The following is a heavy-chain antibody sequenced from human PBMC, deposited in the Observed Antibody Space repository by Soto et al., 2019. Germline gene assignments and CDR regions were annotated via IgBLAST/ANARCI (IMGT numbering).Heavy chain of an antibody. CDR2: IIPILGIA. V-gene: IGHV1-69*02. Sequence: SGKVSCKASGGTFSSYTIIWVRQAPGQGLEWMGRIIPILGIANYAQKFQGRVTITADKSTSTAYMELSSLRSEDTAVYYCASLMSSGYYYGMDVWGQGTTVTVSS. CDR1: GGTFSSYT. CDR3: ASLMSSGYYYGMDV. J-gene: IGHJ6*02. D-gene: IGHD3-10*01.